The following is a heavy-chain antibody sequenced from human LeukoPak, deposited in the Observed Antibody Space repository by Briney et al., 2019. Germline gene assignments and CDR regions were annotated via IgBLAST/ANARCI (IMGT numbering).Heavy chain of an antibody. CDR2: IESDGSTK. V-gene: IGHV3-74*03. CDR1: GFTFSSHW. Sequence: PGGSLRLSCAASGFTFSSHWMHWVRQTPGKGLVWVSRIESDGSTKMYADSVRGRFTISRDNAKNTLYLQMNSLRAEDTAVYYCAREHRGAGATVDYWGQGILVNVSS. D-gene: IGHD1-26*01. J-gene: IGHJ4*02. CDR3: AREHRGAGATVDY.